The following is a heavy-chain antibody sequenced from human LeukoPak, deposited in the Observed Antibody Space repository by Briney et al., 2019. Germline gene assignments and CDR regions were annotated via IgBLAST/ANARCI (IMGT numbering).Heavy chain of an antibody. CDR2: IYYSGNT. CDR3: MRHEEEDGYNAKPFDF. Sequence: PSVTLSLTCTVSGGSISNSNYYWGWVRQPPGKGLEWIGTIYYSGNTYYTPSLKSRVTISVDTSKNQFSLRLSSVTAADTAVYFCMRHEEEDGYNAKPFDFWGQGTLVTVSS. V-gene: IGHV4-39*01. CDR1: GGSISNSNYY. J-gene: IGHJ4*02. D-gene: IGHD5-24*01.